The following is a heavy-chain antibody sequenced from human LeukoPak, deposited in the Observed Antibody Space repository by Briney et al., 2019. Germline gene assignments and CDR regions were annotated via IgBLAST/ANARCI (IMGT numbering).Heavy chain of an antibody. V-gene: IGHV5-51*01. CDR3: ARSCTSTNCYLTDAFDI. J-gene: IGHJ3*02. CDR2: IYPGDSDT. Sequence: GEPLKISCKGFGYSFTTYWIGWVRQMPGKGLEWMGIIYPGDSDTKYSPSFRGQVTISADKSISAAYLQWGSLKASDTAMYYCARSCTSTNCYLTDAFDIWGQGTMVTVSS. CDR1: GYSFTTYW. D-gene: IGHD2-2*01.